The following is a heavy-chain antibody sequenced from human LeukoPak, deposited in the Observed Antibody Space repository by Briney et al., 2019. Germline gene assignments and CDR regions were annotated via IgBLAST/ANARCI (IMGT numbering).Heavy chain of an antibody. D-gene: IGHD4-17*01. V-gene: IGHV4-4*07. CDR1: GGSISSYY. J-gene: IGHJ4*02. CDR2: IYTSGST. CDR3: ARPPNDGDYGAAFDY. Sequence: SETLSLTCTVSGGSISSYYWSWIRQPAGKGLEWIGRIYTSGSTNYNPSLKSRVTMSVDTSKNQFSLKLSSVTAADTAVYYWARPPNDGDYGAAFDYWGQGALVTVSS.